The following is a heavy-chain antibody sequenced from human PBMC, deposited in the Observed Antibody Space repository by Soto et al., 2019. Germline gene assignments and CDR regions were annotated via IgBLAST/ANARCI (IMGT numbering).Heavy chain of an antibody. CDR3: ARDFSAYDAFDI. V-gene: IGHV3-33*01. J-gene: IGHJ3*02. CDR1: GFTFSSYG. Sequence: PGGSLRLSCAASGFTFSSYGMHWVRQAPGKGLEWVAVIWYDGSNKYYADSVKGRFTISRDNSKNTLYLQMNSLRAEDTAVYYCARDFSAYDAFDIWGQGTMVTVSS. CDR2: IWYDGSNK.